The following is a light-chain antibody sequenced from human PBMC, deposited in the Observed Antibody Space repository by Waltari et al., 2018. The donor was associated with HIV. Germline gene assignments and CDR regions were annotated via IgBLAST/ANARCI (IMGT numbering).Light chain of an antibody. CDR2: DVN. CDR3: ASHSTYTLLYV. V-gene: IGLV2-14*03. CDR1: SSDLGHSHF. Sequence: QSALTQPASVSGSLGQSINISCSGLSSDLGHSHFVSWYQQHPDTVPRVIIYDVNNRPSGVSSRFSGSKSGATASLTISGLQAEDEAVCYCASHSTYTLLYVFGSGTELTVL. J-gene: IGLJ1*01.